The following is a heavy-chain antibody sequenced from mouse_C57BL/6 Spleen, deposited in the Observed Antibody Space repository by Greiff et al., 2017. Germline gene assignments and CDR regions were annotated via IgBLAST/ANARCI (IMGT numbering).Heavy chain of an antibody. V-gene: IGHV1-52*01. J-gene: IGHJ4*01. CDR2: IDPSDSET. CDR1: GYTFTSYW. D-gene: IGHD1-1*01. CDR3: ARAVVAHYPYAMDY. Sequence: QVQLQQPGAELVRPGSSVKLSCKASGYTFTSYWLHWVKQRPIQGLEWIGNIDPSDSETHYNQKFKDKATLTVDKSSSTAYMQLSILTSEDTAVYYCARAVVAHYPYAMDYWGQGTSVTVSS.